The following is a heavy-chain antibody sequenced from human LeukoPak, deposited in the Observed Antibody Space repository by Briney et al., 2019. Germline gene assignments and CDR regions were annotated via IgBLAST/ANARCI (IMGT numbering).Heavy chain of an antibody. V-gene: IGHV4-59*01. D-gene: IGHD3-10*01. CDR3: ARGPDSLIYYGSGSYWFDY. CDR1: GGSISSYY. J-gene: IGHJ4*02. CDR2: IYYSGST. Sequence: ETLSLTCTVSGGSISSYYWSWIRQPPGKGLEWIGYIYYSGSTNYNPSLKSRVTISVDTSKNQFSLKLSSVAAADTAVYYCARGPDSLIYYGSGSYWFDYWGQGTLVTVSS.